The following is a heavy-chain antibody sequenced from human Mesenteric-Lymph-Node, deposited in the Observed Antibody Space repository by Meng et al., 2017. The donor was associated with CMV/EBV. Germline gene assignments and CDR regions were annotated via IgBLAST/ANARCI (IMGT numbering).Heavy chain of an antibody. Sequence: SVKVSCKVSGYTFTDYFVHWLWQAPGQGLEWMGRIIPILGIANYAQKFQGRVTITADKSTSTAYMELSSLRSEDTAVYYCARASVGATVDYYYYGMDVWGQGTTVTVSS. CDR1: GYTFTDYF. CDR3: ARASVGATVDYYYYGMDV. CDR2: IIPILGIA. D-gene: IGHD1-26*01. V-gene: IGHV1-69*02. J-gene: IGHJ6*02.